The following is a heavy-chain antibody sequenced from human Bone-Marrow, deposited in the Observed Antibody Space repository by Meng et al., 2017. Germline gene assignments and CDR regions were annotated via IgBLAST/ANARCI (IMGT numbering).Heavy chain of an antibody. D-gene: IGHD4-23*01. CDR1: GGSFSGYY. CDR2: INHSGST. CDR3: ARAKRGLRWYYFDY. V-gene: IGHV4-34*01. Sequence: SQTRSLTGAVYGGSFSGYYWSWIRQPPGKGLEWIGEINHSGSTNYNPSLKSRVTISVDTSKNQFSLKLSSVTAADTAVYYCARAKRGLRWYYFDYGGQGTLVTVSS. J-gene: IGHJ4*02.